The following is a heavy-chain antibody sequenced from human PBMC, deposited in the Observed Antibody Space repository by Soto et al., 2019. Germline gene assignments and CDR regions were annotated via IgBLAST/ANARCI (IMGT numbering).Heavy chain of an antibody. CDR2: INANSGVT. V-gene: IGHV1-2*02. Sequence: QVQLVQSGAEVKKPGASVKVSCKASGYTFSGYYMHWVRQAPGQGLEYMGWINANSGVTNYAQKWQGRVTMTRDTSISTAYMELRSLRSDDTAVFYCANFDVSSTHFWGQGTLVTVSS. D-gene: IGHD6-13*01. CDR1: GYTFSGYY. CDR3: ANFDVSSTHF. J-gene: IGHJ4*02.